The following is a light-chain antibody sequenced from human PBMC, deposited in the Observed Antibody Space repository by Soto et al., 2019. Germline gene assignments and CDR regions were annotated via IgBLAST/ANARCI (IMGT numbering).Light chain of an antibody. V-gene: IGLV4-69*01. Sequence: QSVLTQSPSASASLGASVKLTCTLNSGHSNYAIALHQQQPEKGHRFLMKLNSDGSHSKGDGIPDRFSGSSSGADRYLTISSLQSEDEADYYCQAGGNGMLFGGGTKLTVL. CDR3: QAGGNGML. J-gene: IGLJ2*01. CDR1: SGHSNYA. CDR2: LNSDGSH.